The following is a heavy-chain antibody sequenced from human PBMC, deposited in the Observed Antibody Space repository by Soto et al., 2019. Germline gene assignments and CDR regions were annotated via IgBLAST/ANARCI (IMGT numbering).Heavy chain of an antibody. CDR1: GFTFSSYG. CDR2: IWSDGSNE. V-gene: IGHV3-33*01. D-gene: IGHD3-10*01. J-gene: IGHJ4*02. Sequence: PGGSLRLSCAASGFTFSSYGMHWVRQAPGKGLEWVAIIWSDGSNEYYADSVKGRFTISRDNSKNTPYLQINSLRAEDTAVYYCGRNQGYYGSGRSSFDYWGQGTLVNVSS. CDR3: GRNQGYYGSGRSSFDY.